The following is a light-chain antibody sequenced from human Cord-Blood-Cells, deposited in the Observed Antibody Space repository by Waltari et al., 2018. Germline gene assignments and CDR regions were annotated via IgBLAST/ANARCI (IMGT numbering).Light chain of an antibody. V-gene: IGLV2-8*01. CDR2: EVS. CDR1: SSDVGGYKY. J-gene: IGLJ3*02. CDR3: SSYAGSNNWV. Sequence: SGQTQPHSASGSPVQLVTISCTGTSSDVGGYKYVSWYQQHPGKAPKFMIYEVSKRPSGVPDRFSGSKSGNTASLTVSGLQAEDEADYYCSSYAGSNNWVFGGGTKLTVL.